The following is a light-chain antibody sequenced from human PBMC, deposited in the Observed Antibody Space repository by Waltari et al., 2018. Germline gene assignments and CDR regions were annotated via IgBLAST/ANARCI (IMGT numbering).Light chain of an antibody. CDR2: AAS. CDR1: QAIRSH. V-gene: IGKV1-9*01. Sequence: IQLTQSPSSLSASVGDRVTITCRASQAIRSHLAWYQQIPGKAPKLLIYAASTLQSGVTSRCGGSGSGTDFTRTISSLQPEDFATFYCLQLYSYPLAFGGGTKVEIK. CDR3: LQLYSYPLA. J-gene: IGKJ4*01.